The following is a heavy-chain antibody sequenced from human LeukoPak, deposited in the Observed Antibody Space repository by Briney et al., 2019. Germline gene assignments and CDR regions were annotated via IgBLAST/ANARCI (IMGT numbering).Heavy chain of an antibody. CDR2: ISAYNGNT. CDR3: AREVIAAAGSYGMDV. Sequence: ASVKVFCKASGYTFTSYGISWVRQAPGQGLEWMGWISAYNGNTNYAQKLQGRVTMTTDTSTSTAYMELRSLRSDDTAVYYCAREVIAAAGSYGMDVWGQGTTVTVSS. V-gene: IGHV1-18*01. D-gene: IGHD6-13*01. J-gene: IGHJ6*02. CDR1: GYTFTSYG.